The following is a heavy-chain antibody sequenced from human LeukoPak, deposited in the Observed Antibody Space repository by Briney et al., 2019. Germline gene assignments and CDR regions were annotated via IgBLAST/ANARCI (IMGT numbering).Heavy chain of an antibody. Sequence: GGSLRLSCAASGFTFGDHYMDWVRQAPGKGLEWVGRTRNKANSYTTEYATSVKGRFTMSRDDSKNSLYLQMNSLKTEDTAVYYCTTDAVVADDYWGQGTLVTVSS. CDR1: GFTFGDHY. V-gene: IGHV3-72*01. CDR3: TTDAVVADDY. J-gene: IGHJ4*02. CDR2: TRNKANSYTT. D-gene: IGHD2-15*01.